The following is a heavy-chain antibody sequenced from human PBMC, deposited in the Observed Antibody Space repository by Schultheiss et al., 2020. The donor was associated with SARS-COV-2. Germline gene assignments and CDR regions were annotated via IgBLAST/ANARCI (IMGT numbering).Heavy chain of an antibody. D-gene: IGHD5-18*01. J-gene: IGHJ6*03. CDR3: ARGGYSYGWTYYYYYMDV. Sequence: ASVKVSCKASGYTFTGYYMHWVRQAPGQGLEWMGWINPNSGGTNYAQKFQGWVTMTRDTSISTAYMELSSLRSEDTAVYYCARGGYSYGWTYYYYYMDVWGKGTTVTVSS. V-gene: IGHV1-2*04. CDR1: GYTFTGYY. CDR2: INPNSGGT.